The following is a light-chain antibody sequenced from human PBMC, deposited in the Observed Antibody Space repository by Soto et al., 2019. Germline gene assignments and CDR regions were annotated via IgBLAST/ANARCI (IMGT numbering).Light chain of an antibody. J-gene: IGKJ4*01. CDR1: QSVSRSY. Sequence: EIVLTQSPGTLSLSPGERATLSCRASQSVSRSYLAWYQQKPGQAPRLLIYGASSRATGIPDRFSGSGSGTDFTLTISRLEPEDFAVYYCQQYGSSPPVTFGGGTKV. CDR3: QQYGSSPPVT. V-gene: IGKV3-20*01. CDR2: GAS.